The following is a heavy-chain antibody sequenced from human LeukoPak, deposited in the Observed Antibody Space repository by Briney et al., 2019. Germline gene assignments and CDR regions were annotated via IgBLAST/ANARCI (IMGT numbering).Heavy chain of an antibody. CDR3: AKVRGYGDTDDAFDI. Sequence: PGGSLRLSCAASGFTFSSYAMSWVRQAPGKGLEWGSAISGSGGSTYYADSVKGRFTISRDNSKNTLYLQRNSLRAEDTAVYYCAKVRGYGDTDDAFDIWGQGTMVTVSS. CDR2: ISGSGGST. J-gene: IGHJ3*02. V-gene: IGHV3-23*01. CDR1: GFTFSSYA. D-gene: IGHD4-17*01.